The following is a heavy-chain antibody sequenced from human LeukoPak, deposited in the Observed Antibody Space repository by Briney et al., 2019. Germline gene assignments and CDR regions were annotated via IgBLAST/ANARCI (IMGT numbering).Heavy chain of an antibody. D-gene: IGHD6-13*01. J-gene: IGHJ4*02. Sequence: ASVKVSCKASGYNFITYAISWVRQAPGQGLEWMGWSNPYNGNTKFAQRFQGRVAMTTDTSTSTAYMELRSLRSDDTAVYFCARDRIAAAVLDHWGQGTLVTVSS. CDR1: GYNFITYA. V-gene: IGHV1-18*01. CDR2: SNPYNGNT. CDR3: ARDRIAAAVLDH.